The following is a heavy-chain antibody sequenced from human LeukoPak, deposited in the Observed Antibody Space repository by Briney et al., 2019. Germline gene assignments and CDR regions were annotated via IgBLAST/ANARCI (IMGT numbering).Heavy chain of an antibody. V-gene: IGHV3-21*06. D-gene: IGHD1-20*01. CDR3: AREKSSNNWIGSS. J-gene: IGHJ3*01. CDR2: ISSSSSYI. Sequence: GGSLRLSCAASGFTFSSYSMNWVRQAPGKGLGWVSSISSSSSYIYYADSVKGRFTISRDNAKNSLYLQMNSLRAEDTAVYYCAREKSSNNWIGSSWGQGTMVTVSS. CDR1: GFTFSSYS.